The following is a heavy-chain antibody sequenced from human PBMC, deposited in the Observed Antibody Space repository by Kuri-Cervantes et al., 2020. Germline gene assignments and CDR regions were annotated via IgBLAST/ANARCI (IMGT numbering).Heavy chain of an antibody. CDR3: ARDPATIDNYYGMDV. V-gene: IGHV3-33*01. CDR1: GFTFSSYG. CDR2: IWYDGSNK. J-gene: IGHJ6*02. D-gene: IGHD5-24*01. Sequence: GGSLRLSCAASGFTFSSYGMHWVRQAPGKGLEWVAVIWYDGSNKYYADSVKGRFTISRDYSKNTLYLQMNSLRAEDTAVYYCARDPATIDNYYGMDVWGQGTTVTVSS.